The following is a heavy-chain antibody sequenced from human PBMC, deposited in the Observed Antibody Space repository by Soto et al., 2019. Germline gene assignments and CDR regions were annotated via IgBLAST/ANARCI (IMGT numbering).Heavy chain of an antibody. CDR3: ARDLQYYYGSGSRFDY. D-gene: IGHD3-10*01. V-gene: IGHV3-33*01. Sequence: QVQLVESGGGVVQPGRSLRLSCAASGFTFSSYGMHWVRQAPGKGLEWVAVIWYDGSNKYYADSVKGRFTISRDNSKTTLYLQMNSLRAEDTAVYYCARDLQYYYGSGSRFDYWGQGTLVTVSS. J-gene: IGHJ4*02. CDR1: GFTFSSYG. CDR2: IWYDGSNK.